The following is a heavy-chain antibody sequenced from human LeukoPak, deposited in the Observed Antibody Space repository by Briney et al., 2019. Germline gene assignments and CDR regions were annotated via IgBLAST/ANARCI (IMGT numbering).Heavy chain of an antibody. V-gene: IGHV1-18*01. J-gene: IGHJ6*03. Sequence: ASVKVSCKASGYTFTSYGISWVRQAPGQGLEWMGWISAYNGNTNYAQKLQGRVTMTTDTSTSTAYMELRSLRSDDTAVYYCARSDDFWSGYYTGSAHYYYYMDVRGKGTTVTVSS. CDR2: ISAYNGNT. D-gene: IGHD3-3*01. CDR1: GYTFTSYG. CDR3: ARSDDFWSGYYTGSAHYYYYMDV.